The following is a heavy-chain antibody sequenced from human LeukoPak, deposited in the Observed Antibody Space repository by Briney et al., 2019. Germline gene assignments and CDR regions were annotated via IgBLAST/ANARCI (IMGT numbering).Heavy chain of an antibody. Sequence: PSETLSLACAVYGGSFSGYYWSWIRQPPGKGLEWIGEINHSGSTNYNPSLKSRVTISVDTSKNQFSLKLSSVTAADTAVYYCARVRYWGQGTLVTVSS. CDR1: GGSFSGYY. CDR2: INHSGST. V-gene: IGHV4-34*01. CDR3: ARVRY. J-gene: IGHJ4*02.